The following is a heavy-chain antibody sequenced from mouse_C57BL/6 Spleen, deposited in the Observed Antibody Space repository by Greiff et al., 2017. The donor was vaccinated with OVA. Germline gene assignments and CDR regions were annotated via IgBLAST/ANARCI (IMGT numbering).Heavy chain of an antibody. CDR1: GYTFTSYW. D-gene: IGHD1-1*01. CDR2: IHPNSGST. V-gene: IGHV1-64*01. Sequence: VQLQQPGAELVKPGASVKLSCKASGYTFTSYWMHWVKQRPGQGLEWIGMIHPNSGSTNYNEKFKSKATLTVDKSSSTAYMQLSSLTSEDSAVYYCARSGGYYYGSSSFAYWGQGTLVTVSA. CDR3: ARSGGYYYGSSSFAY. J-gene: IGHJ3*01.